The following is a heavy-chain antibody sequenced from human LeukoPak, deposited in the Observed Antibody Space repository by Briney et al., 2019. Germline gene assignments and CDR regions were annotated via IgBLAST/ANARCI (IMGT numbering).Heavy chain of an antibody. CDR3: ARYPDSSGWYDY. Sequence: SETLSLTCTVSGGSISSSSYYWGWIRQPPGKGLEWIGSIYYSGSTYYNPSLKSRVTISVDTSKNQFSLKLSSVTAADTAVYYCARYPDSSGWYDYWGQGTLVTVSS. J-gene: IGHJ4*02. CDR1: GGSISSSSYY. CDR2: IYYSGST. V-gene: IGHV4-39*01. D-gene: IGHD6-19*01.